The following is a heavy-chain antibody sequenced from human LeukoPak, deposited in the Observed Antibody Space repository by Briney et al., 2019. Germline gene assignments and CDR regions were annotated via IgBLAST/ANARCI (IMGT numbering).Heavy chain of an antibody. CDR2: IYPGDSDT. J-gene: IGHJ4*02. CDR1: GYSLTTYW. V-gene: IGHV5-51*07. Sequence: GESLKISCKGSGYSLTTYWIAWVHQMPGKGLEWMGIIYPGDSDTRYSPSFQGQVTISADKSISTAYLQWSSLKASDTAIYYCARRWSGYYGSRSFDYWGQGTLVTVSS. D-gene: IGHD3/OR15-3a*01. CDR3: ARRWSGYYGSRSFDY.